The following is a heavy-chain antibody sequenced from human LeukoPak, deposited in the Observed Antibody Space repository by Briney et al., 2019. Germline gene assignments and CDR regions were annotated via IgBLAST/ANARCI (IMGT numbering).Heavy chain of an antibody. CDR1: GFTFSSYW. J-gene: IGHJ6*02. V-gene: IGHV3-11*01. D-gene: IGHD6-19*01. CDR3: ARGSSGWNSGMDV. Sequence: NPGGSLRLSCAASGFTFSSYWMSWIRQAPGKGLEWVSYISSSGSTIYYADSVKGRFTISRDNAKNSLYLQMNSLRAEDTAVYYCARGSSGWNSGMDVWGQGTTVTVSS. CDR2: ISSSGSTI.